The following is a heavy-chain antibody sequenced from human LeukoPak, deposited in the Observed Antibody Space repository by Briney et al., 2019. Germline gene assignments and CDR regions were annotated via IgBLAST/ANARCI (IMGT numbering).Heavy chain of an antibody. Sequence: GGSLRLSCTASGFTCSNYGMHWVRQTPVKGLEWVAFLGCDGNDEDYGDSVKGRFIVSRDNSRNTLYLHLNSLRVEDTADYYCAKGSDYDFWRTTSYHYLDVWGKGSTVIVSS. V-gene: IGHV3-30*02. CDR2: LGCDGNDE. J-gene: IGHJ6*03. CDR3: AKGSDYDFWRTTSYHYLDV. CDR1: GFTCSNYG. D-gene: IGHD3-3*01.